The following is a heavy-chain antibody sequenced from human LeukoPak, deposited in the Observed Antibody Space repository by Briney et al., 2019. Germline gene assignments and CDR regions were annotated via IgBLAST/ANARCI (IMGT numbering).Heavy chain of an antibody. J-gene: IGHJ4*02. Sequence: SGPTLVNPTQTLTRTCTVSGFSLSTSAMCVSWIRQPPGKALEWLARIAWDDDTYYSTSLKTRLTISNDTSKDQVVLTMMRTDDADVPSCYCARSKYSSSSVFFDYWGQGTLVTVSS. CDR3: ARSKYSSSSVFFDY. CDR1: GFSLSTSAMC. CDR2: IAWDDDT. D-gene: IGHD6-6*01. V-gene: IGHV2-70*11.